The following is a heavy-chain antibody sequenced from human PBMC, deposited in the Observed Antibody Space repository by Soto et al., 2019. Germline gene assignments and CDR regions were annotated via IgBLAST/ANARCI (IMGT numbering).Heavy chain of an antibody. D-gene: IGHD6-25*01. CDR2: IKSKTDGGTT. V-gene: IGHV3-15*07. CDR3: TTDGPHGS. J-gene: IGHJ1*01. Sequence: EVQLVESGGGLVKPGGSLRVSCAASGFTLNNAWMAWVRQAPGKGLEWVGRIKSKTDGGTTDYAAPVKGRFTISRDDSKDTLFLQLNGLKMEDSAGYYCTTDGPHGSWGPGTLVTVSS. CDR1: GFTLNNAW.